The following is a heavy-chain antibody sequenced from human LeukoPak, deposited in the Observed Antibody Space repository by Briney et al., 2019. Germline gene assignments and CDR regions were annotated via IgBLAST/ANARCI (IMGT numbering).Heavy chain of an antibody. Sequence: SGGSLRLSCAASGFTFSRYWMHWVRQAPGKGLVWVSRIEGDGTSTSYADFVKGRFTISRDNAKNTLNLQMNSLGTEDTAVYYCARDPSAVSGPIDYWGQGTLVTVSS. V-gene: IGHV3-74*01. CDR3: ARDPSAVSGPIDY. CDR1: GFTFSRYW. CDR2: IEGDGTST. J-gene: IGHJ4*02. D-gene: IGHD6-19*01.